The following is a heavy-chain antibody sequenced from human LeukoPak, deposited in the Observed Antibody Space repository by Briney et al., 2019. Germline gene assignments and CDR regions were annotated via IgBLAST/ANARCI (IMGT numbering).Heavy chain of an antibody. CDR2: INSDGSST. CDR3: ARSREGYNFVGEND. D-gene: IGHD5-24*01. Sequence: GGSLRLSCAASGFTFNNYWIHWVRQAPGKGLVWVSRINSDGSSTSYADSVKGLFTIPRDNAKNTLYLQMTSLRAEDTAVYYCARSREGYNFVGENDWGQGTLVTVSS. CDR1: GFTFNNYW. V-gene: IGHV3-74*01. J-gene: IGHJ4*02.